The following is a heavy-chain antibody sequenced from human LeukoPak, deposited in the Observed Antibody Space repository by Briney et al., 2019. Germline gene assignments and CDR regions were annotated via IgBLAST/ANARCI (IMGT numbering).Heavy chain of an antibody. D-gene: IGHD2-15*01. CDR1: GGSISSSNW. Sequence: PSETLSLTCAVYGGSISSSNWWSWVRQPPGKGLEWIGEIYYSGRTKYNPSLKSRVSISVDKSKNQFSLELTSVTAADTAVYYCARDRGYCDNGSCGDFDYWGQGTQVTVSS. V-gene: IGHV4-4*02. J-gene: IGHJ4*02. CDR3: ARDRGYCDNGSCGDFDY. CDR2: IYYSGRT.